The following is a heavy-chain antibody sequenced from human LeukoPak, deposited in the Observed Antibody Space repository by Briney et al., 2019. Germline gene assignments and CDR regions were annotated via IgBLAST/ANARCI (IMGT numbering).Heavy chain of an antibody. D-gene: IGHD3-10*01. Sequence: GGSLRLSCAASGFTFSNAWMNWVRQAPGKGLEWVGRIKRKIDGGTTDYAAPVKGRFTISKDDSKNTLYLQMNSLKTEDTALYYCTTNTAPDYYGSGSYYNVIWGQGTLVTVSS. V-gene: IGHV3-15*01. CDR3: TTNTAPDYYGSGSYYNVI. CDR2: IKRKIDGGTT. J-gene: IGHJ4*02. CDR1: GFTFSNAW.